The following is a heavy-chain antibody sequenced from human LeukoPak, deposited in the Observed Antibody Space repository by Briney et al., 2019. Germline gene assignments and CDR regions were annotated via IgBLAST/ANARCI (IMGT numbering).Heavy chain of an antibody. CDR3: ARYRAFDV. CDR2: IYSTGGTSGST. J-gene: IGHJ3*01. V-gene: IGHV4-59*01. CDR1: GGSISSYY. Sequence: PSETLSLTCTVSGGSISSYYWSWIRQAPGKGLEWIGYIYSTGGTSGSTNYNPCLKSRVTIPVDTSKNQFSLNLSSVTAADTAIYYCARYRAFDVWGQGTMVTVSS.